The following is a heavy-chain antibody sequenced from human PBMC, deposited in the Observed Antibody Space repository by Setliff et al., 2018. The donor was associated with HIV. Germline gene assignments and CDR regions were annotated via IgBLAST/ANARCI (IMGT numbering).Heavy chain of an antibody. D-gene: IGHD3-22*01. V-gene: IGHV3-15*01. CDR2: IKIKTDGGTI. CDR3: TTHQTHSSPGEWSQH. CDR1: GFTISNVW. J-gene: IGHJ1*01. Sequence: PGGSLRLSCAASGFTISNVWMTWVRQAPGKGLEWVGRIKIKTDGGTIDYAAPVKGRFTISRDDSKNTLYLQMNSLRTEDTAVYYCTTHQTHSSPGEWSQHWGQGTLVTVSS.